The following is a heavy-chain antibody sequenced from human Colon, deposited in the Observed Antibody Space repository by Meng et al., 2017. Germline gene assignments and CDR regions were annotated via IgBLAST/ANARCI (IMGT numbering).Heavy chain of an antibody. V-gene: IGHV3-48*03. CDR2: ISSSGSTI. Sequence: GESLKISCAASGFTFSSYEMNWVRQAPGKGLEWVSYISSSGSTIYYADSVKGRFTISRDNAKNSLYLQMNSLGAEDTAVYYCARLGGPYDYVWGRTYWGQGTLVTVSS. D-gene: IGHD3-16*01. CDR1: GFTFSSYE. CDR3: ARLGGPYDYVWGRTY. J-gene: IGHJ4*02.